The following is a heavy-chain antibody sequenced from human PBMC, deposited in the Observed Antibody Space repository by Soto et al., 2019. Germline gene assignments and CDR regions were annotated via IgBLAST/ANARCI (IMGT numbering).Heavy chain of an antibody. V-gene: IGHV4-59*01. CDR2: IYYSGST. Sequence: QVQLQESGPGLVKPSETLSLTCTVSGGSISSYYWSWIRQPPGKGLEWIGYIYYSGSTNYNPSLKSRVTISVDTSKNQFSLKLSSVTAADTAVYYCAREVYSYGYRSHFDYWGQGTLVTVSS. CDR3: AREVYSYGYRSHFDY. J-gene: IGHJ4*02. D-gene: IGHD5-18*01. CDR1: GGSISSYY.